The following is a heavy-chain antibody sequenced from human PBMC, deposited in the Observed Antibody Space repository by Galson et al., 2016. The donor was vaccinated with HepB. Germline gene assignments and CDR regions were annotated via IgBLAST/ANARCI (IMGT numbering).Heavy chain of an antibody. J-gene: IGHJ4*02. V-gene: IGHV3-53*01. CDR3: AGVYCGRGSCFFDS. CDR2: HLRMDK. D-gene: IGHD2-15*01. CDR1: GFIVSDNY. Sequence: SLRLSCAVSGFIVSDNYMSWVRQAPGKGLRWAASHLRMDKVYSDSVKGRFTISRDTSKVYLQMDSLRVEDTGVYYCAGVYCGRGSCFFDSWGQGALVTVSS.